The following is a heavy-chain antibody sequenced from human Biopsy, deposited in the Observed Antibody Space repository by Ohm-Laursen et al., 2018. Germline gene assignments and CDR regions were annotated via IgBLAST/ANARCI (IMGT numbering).Heavy chain of an antibody. CDR1: GGSISSDW. CDR3: ARGMRSSGWPYFDS. CDR2: VYYSGTT. V-gene: IGHV4-59*07. Sequence: SDTLSLTCTVSGGSISSDWWSWIRQTPGKGLEWIGYVYYSGTTTYNPSLRSRVTISVDTSMNQFSLKLSSVTAADTAIYYCARGMRSSGWPYFDSWGQGTLVTVSS. J-gene: IGHJ4*02. D-gene: IGHD6-19*01.